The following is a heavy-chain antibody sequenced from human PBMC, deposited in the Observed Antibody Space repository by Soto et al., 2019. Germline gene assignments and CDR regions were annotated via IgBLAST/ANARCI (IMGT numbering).Heavy chain of an antibody. CDR2: ISGSGGST. V-gene: IGHV3-23*01. Sequence: GGSLRLSCAASGFSFSSYSMNWLRRAPGKGLEWVSAISGSGGSTYYADSVKGRFTISRDNSKNTLYLQMNSLRAEDTAVYYCAKVWSGYSYGSREYYFDYWGQGTLVTVSS. D-gene: IGHD5-18*01. CDR3: AKVWSGYSYGSREYYFDY. J-gene: IGHJ4*02. CDR1: GFSFSSYS.